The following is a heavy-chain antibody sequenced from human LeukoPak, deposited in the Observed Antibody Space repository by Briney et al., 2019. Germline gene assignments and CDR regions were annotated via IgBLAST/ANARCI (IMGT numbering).Heavy chain of an antibody. Sequence: GESLKISCEASGXSFTTYCIGWVRQMPGKGLEWMGIIYPGDSDTRYSPSFQGQVTISADKSRSTAFLQWSSLKTSDTAMYFSARQHGSGSYYSRAIDYWGQGTLVTVSS. CDR3: ARQHGSGSYYSRAIDY. J-gene: IGHJ4*02. CDR2: IYPGDSDT. V-gene: IGHV5-51*01. CDR1: GXSFTTYC. D-gene: IGHD3-10*01.